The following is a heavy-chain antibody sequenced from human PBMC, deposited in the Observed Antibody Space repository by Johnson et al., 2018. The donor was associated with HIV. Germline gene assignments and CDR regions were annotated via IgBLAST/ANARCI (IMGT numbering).Heavy chain of an antibody. Sequence: VQLVESGGGFVQPGGSLRLSCVASGFTFSSFPMSWVRQAPGKGLEWGSGISWNRGIIGYADSVKGRLTISRDNSKNTLYLQMNSLRAEDTGVYYCAKNQAKNRKHYDVKMEDAFDIWGQGTMVIVSS. V-gene: IGHV3-23*04. CDR2: ISWNRGII. J-gene: IGHJ3*02. CDR3: AKNQAKNRKHYDVKMEDAFDI. CDR1: GFTFSSFP. D-gene: IGHD3-22*01.